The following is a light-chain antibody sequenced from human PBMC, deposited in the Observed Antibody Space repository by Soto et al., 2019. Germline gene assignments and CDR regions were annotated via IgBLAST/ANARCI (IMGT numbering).Light chain of an antibody. CDR1: QSVSRY. CDR3: QQHNKWPSIT. CDR2: DAS. Sequence: EIVLTQSPATLSLSPGERATLSCRASQSVSRYLAWYQQKPGQAPRLLIYDASNRATGIPARFSGSGSGTDFTLTISSLEPEDFALYYCQQHNKWPSITFGQGTRLEIK. V-gene: IGKV3-11*01. J-gene: IGKJ5*01.